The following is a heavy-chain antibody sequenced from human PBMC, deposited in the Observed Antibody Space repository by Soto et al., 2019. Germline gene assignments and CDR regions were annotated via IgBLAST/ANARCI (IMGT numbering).Heavy chain of an antibody. Sequence: EVQLVESGGSLVQPGGSLRLSCEGSGFTFSTSWMHWVRQAPGKGLEWVSRMNADGTTINYADSVKGRFTVSRDNAKNTLYLQMSSLRDADAAVYYCARAGYYRFDFWGQGTLVTVSS. CDR2: MNADGTTI. CDR1: GFTFSTSW. CDR3: ARAGYYRFDF. V-gene: IGHV3-74*01. J-gene: IGHJ4*02. D-gene: IGHD3-3*01.